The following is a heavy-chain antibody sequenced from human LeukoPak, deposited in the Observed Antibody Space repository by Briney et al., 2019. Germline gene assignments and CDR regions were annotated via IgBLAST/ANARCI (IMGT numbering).Heavy chain of an antibody. V-gene: IGHV3-53*01. CDR1: GFTVSSNY. CDR3: ARVGGMRAYYYYGMDV. D-gene: IGHD3-16*01. Sequence: PGGSLRLSCAASGFTVSSNYMSWVRQAPGTGLEWVSVIYSGGSTYYADSVKGRFTISRDNSKNTLYLQMNSLRAEDTAVYYCARVGGMRAYYYYGMDVWGKGTTVTVSS. CDR2: IYSGGST. J-gene: IGHJ6*04.